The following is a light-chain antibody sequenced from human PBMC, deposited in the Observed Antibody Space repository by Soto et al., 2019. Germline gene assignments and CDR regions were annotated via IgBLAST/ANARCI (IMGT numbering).Light chain of an antibody. V-gene: IGLV1-40*01. Sequence: QSVLTQPPSVSGAPGQRGTLSCTGSGSNIAAGYDVDWYQHLPSTAPKVLIYGNTNRPSGVPDRFSGSKSGTSASLAITGLQAEDEADYYCPSYASLSGSWVFGGGTKLTVL. J-gene: IGLJ3*02. CDR1: GSNIAAGYD. CDR2: GNT. CDR3: PSYASLSGSWV.